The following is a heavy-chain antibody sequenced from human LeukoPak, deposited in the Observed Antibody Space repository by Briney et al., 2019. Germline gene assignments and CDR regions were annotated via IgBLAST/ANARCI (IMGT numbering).Heavy chain of an antibody. J-gene: IGHJ4*02. D-gene: IGHD3-10*01. CDR1: GYTFTSYD. CDR3: AREGGPGFGVSYY. Sequence: ASVKVSCKASGYTFTSYDINWVRQATGQGLEWMGWINPNSGGTNYAQKLQGRVTMTTDTSTSTAYMELRSLRSDDTAVYYCAREGGPGFGVSYYWGQGTLVTVSS. V-gene: IGHV1-18*01. CDR2: INPNSGGT.